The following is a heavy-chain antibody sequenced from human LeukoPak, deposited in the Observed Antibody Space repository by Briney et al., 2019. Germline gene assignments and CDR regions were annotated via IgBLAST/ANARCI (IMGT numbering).Heavy chain of an antibody. CDR1: GYSFTSYW. J-gene: IGHJ4*02. Sequence: GESLKISCKGSGYSFTSYWISWVRQMPGKGLEWMGRIDPSDSYTNYSPSFQGHVTISADKSISTAYLQWSSLKASDTAMYYCAMLGEYYYDSSGYYPDGAPYDYWGQGTLVTVSS. V-gene: IGHV5-10-1*01. CDR3: AMLGEYYYDSSGYYPDGAPYDY. CDR2: IDPSDSYT. D-gene: IGHD3-22*01.